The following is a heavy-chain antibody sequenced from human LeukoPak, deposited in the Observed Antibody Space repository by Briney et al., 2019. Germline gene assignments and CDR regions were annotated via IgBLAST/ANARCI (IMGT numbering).Heavy chain of an antibody. Sequence: PSEPLSLTCTVSGGSISSSSYYWTWIRQPPGKGLEWIGYIHYSGNTYYNPSLKSRVTISIDTSKNQFSLKLSSVTAADTAMYYCARGADFWSGYLVYWGQGTLVTVSS. J-gene: IGHJ4*02. D-gene: IGHD3-3*01. CDR1: GGSISSSSYY. CDR2: IHYSGNT. CDR3: ARGADFWSGYLVY. V-gene: IGHV4-30-4*08.